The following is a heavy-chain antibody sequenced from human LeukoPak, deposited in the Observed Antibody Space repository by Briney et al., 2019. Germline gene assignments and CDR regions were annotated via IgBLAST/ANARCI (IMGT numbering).Heavy chain of an antibody. J-gene: IGHJ4*02. D-gene: IGHD2-15*01. CDR2: VDPEDGQT. V-gene: IGHV1-69-2*01. CDR3: ATGDYQLLPFES. CDR1: GYNFTANY. Sequence: ASVKISCKASGYNFTANYIHWVRQAPEKGLEWVGRVDPEDGQTFFPEKFQGRVTIMADTSTDTTYLELRSLRSDDTAVYYCATGDYQLLPFESWGQGTLVTVSS.